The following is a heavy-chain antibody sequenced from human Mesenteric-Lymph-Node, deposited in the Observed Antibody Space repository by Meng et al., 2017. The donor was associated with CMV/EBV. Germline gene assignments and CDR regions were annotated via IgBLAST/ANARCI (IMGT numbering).Heavy chain of an antibody. Sequence: CKTSGYMLTYYDMNWLRQAPGQGPEWLGWVSAYSGKATYAQKIQDRVTLTSDRSTNTAYMELRSLTSDDTAMYYCATATGGAGSYVDYWGQGTLVTVSS. CDR3: ATATGGAGSYVDY. V-gene: IGHV1-18*01. J-gene: IGHJ4*02. D-gene: IGHD3-10*01. CDR2: VSAYSGKA. CDR1: GYMLTYYD.